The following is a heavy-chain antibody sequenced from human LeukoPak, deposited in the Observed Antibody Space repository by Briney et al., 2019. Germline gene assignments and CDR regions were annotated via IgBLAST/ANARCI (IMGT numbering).Heavy chain of an antibody. D-gene: IGHD1-26*01. CDR1: GFTFSSYA. Sequence: GGSLRLSCAASGFTFSSYAMSWVRQAPGKGLEWVSAISGSGGSTHYADSVKGRFTISRDNSKNTLYLQMNSLRAEDTAVYYCARLGVGATTVDYWGQGTLVTVSS. CDR2: ISGSGGST. J-gene: IGHJ4*02. V-gene: IGHV3-23*01. CDR3: ARLGVGATTVDY.